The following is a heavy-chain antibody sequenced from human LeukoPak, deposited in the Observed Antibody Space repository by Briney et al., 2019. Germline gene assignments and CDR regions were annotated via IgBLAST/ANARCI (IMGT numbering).Heavy chain of an antibody. J-gene: IGHJ5*02. V-gene: IGHV3-23*01. CDR1: GFTFSSYA. CDR3: AKDPRRVPAAKGWFDP. CDR2: ISGSGGST. D-gene: IGHD2-2*01. Sequence: GGSLRLSCAASGFTFSSYAMSWVRQAPGKGLEWVSAISGSGGSTYYADSVKGRFTISRDNSKNTLYLQMNSLRAEDTAVYYCAKDPRRVPAAKGWFDPWGQGTLVTVSS.